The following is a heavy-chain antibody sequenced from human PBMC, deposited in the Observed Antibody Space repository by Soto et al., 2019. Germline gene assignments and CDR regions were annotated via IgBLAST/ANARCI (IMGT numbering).Heavy chain of an antibody. D-gene: IGHD2-15*01. CDR2: ISTSGSQI. CDR1: QVTFSVYT. J-gene: IGHJ6*02. CDR3: ASGAAGSALDQFYYGMEV. V-gene: IGHV3-21*01. Sequence: GGSLRLSCAASQVTFSVYTMHWVRQAPGKGLEWISSISTSGSQIFYADSVKGRFTISRDNAKNSLILQMTSLKGEDTAVYYCASGAAGSALDQFYYGMEVWGQGTTVTV.